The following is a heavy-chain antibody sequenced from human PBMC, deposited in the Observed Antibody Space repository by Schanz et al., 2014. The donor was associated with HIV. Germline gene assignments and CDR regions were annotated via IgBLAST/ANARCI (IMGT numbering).Heavy chain of an antibody. J-gene: IGHJ5*02. V-gene: IGHV3-30*03. Sequence: QVQLVESGGGVVQPGRSLRLSCAASGFTFNSFGIHWVRQAPGKGLEWVAVISYDAVNKFYADSVQGRFTISRDDSKNTVSLQMDDLRDEDTALYYCARDALPSSVRGMISNWFDPWGQGTLVTVSS. CDR1: GFTFNSFG. CDR2: ISYDAVNK. D-gene: IGHD3-10*01. CDR3: ARDALPSSVRGMISNWFDP.